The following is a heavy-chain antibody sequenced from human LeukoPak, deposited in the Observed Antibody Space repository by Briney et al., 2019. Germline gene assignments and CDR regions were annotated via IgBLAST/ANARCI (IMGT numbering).Heavy chain of an antibody. CDR1: GFTLSNFW. D-gene: IGHD4-17*01. J-gene: IGHJ4*02. CDR2: IMQDGSET. CDR3: ARDKSYGDSEDY. Sequence: GGSLRLSCAASGFTLSNFWISWVCDAPGKGLEWVVDIMQDGSETYYVDSVKGRFTISRDNAKNSLYLQMDSLRAEDTAVYYCARDKSYGDSEDYWGQGTLVTVSS. V-gene: IGHV3-7*05.